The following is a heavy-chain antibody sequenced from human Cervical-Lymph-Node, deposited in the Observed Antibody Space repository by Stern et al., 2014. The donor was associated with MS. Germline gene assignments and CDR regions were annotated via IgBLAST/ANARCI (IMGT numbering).Heavy chain of an antibody. J-gene: IGHJ4*02. Sequence: VQLVESGGGLVKPGGSLSLSCAASGFTFRDSYMTWVRQAPGKGLEWLSYISSSGSTIYYAEYVKGRFTISRGNHKSSLYLQMNSLRAEDTAVYYCARGRTAALGDYWGQGTLVTVSS. CDR3: ARGRTAALGDY. CDR1: GFTFRDSY. V-gene: IGHV3-11*01. D-gene: IGHD2-2*01. CDR2: ISSSGSTI.